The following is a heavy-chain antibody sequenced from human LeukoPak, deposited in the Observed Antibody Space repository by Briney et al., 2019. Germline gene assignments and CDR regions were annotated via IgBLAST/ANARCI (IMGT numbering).Heavy chain of an antibody. CDR2: IEPDSGFT. D-gene: IGHD2/OR15-2a*01. CDR3: STEDKYCKTTTCDDY. V-gene: IGHV1-2*02. J-gene: IGHJ4*02. CDR1: GYAFTVRY. Sequence: ASVKVSCTASGYAFTVRYMHWVRQVPGQGLEWMGFIEPDSGFTNNAEKFQDRVTMSRGTSITPVYMELRGLEPGDTALYYCSTEDKYCKTTTCDDYWGQGTLVTVSS.